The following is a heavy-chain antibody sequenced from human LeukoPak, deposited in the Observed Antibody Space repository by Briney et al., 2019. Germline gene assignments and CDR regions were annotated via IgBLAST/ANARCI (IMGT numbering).Heavy chain of an antibody. J-gene: IGHJ6*02. CDR1: GYTYTGYY. CDR3: ARAGDCSSTSCPAKTYPYYYYGMDV. Sequence: ASVKVSCKASGYTYTGYYMRWVRQAPGQGLEWMGWINPNSGGTNYAQKFQGGVTMTRDTSISTAYMELSRLRSDDTAVYYCARAGDCSSTSCPAKTYPYYYYGMDVWGQGTTVTVSS. D-gene: IGHD2-2*01. V-gene: IGHV1-2*02. CDR2: INPNSGGT.